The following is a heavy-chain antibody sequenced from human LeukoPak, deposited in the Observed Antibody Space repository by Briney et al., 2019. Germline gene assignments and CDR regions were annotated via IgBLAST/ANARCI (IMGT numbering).Heavy chain of an antibody. D-gene: IGHD6-19*01. CDR1: GYTFTSYG. Sequence: ASVTVSCRASGYTFTSYGISWVRQAPGQGLEWMGWISAYNGNTNYAQKLQGRVTMTTDTSTSTAYMELRSLRSDDTAVYYCAISSGWYYAFDIWGQGTMVTVSS. CDR2: ISAYNGNT. CDR3: AISSGWYYAFDI. V-gene: IGHV1-18*01. J-gene: IGHJ3*02.